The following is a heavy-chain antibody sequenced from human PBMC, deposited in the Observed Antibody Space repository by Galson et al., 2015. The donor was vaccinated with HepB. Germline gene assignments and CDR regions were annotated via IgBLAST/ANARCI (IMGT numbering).Heavy chain of an antibody. Sequence: SVKVSCKASGGTFSSYAISWVRQAPGQGLEWMGGIIPIFGTANYAQKFQGRVTITADESTSTAYMELSSLRSEDTAVYYCARDYKGGYFNWFDPWGQGTLVTVSS. CDR2: IIPIFGTA. CDR1: GGTFSSYA. CDR3: ARDYKGGYFNWFDP. D-gene: IGHD3-10*01. V-gene: IGHV1-69*13. J-gene: IGHJ5*02.